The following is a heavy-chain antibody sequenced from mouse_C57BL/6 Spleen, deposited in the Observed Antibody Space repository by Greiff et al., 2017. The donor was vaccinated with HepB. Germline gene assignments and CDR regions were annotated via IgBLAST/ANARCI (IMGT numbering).Heavy chain of an antibody. CDR3: ARELAYYSNYWYFDV. J-gene: IGHJ1*03. V-gene: IGHV5-16*01. CDR1: GFTFSDYY. CDR2: INYDGSST. Sequence: EVNVVESEGGLVQPGSSMKLSCTASGFTFSDYYMAWVRQVPEKGLEWVANINYDGSSTYYLDSLKSRFIISRDNAKNILYLQMSSLKSEDTATYYCARELAYYSNYWYFDVWGTGTTVTVSS. D-gene: IGHD2-5*01.